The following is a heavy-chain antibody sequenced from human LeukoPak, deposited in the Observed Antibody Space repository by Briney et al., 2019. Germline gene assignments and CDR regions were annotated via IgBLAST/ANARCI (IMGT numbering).Heavy chain of an antibody. V-gene: IGHV3-30*18. CDR3: AKDLAAAGPEGAY. D-gene: IGHD6-13*01. CDR2: ISYDGSNK. CDR1: GFTFSSYG. J-gene: IGHJ4*02. Sequence: PGGSLRLSCAASGFTFSSYGMHWVRQAPGKGLEWVAVISYDGSNKHYADSVKGRFTISRDNSKNTLYLQMNSLRAEDTAVYYCAKDLAAAGPEGAYWGQGTLVTVSS.